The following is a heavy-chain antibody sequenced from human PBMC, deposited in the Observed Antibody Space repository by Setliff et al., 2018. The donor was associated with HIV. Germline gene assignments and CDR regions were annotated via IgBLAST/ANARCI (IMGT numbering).Heavy chain of an antibody. J-gene: IGHJ6*02. Sequence: LRLSCAASGFTFSNSWMHWVRQAPGKGLVWVSRINTDGSSATYADSVKGRFTNSRDNAKNTLYLQMDSLRAEDTAVYYCARKLRPGHGVDVWGQGTTVTVSS. V-gene: IGHV3-74*03. CDR2: INTDGSSA. CDR3: ARKLRPGHGVDV. CDR1: GFTFSNSW. D-gene: IGHD3-10*01.